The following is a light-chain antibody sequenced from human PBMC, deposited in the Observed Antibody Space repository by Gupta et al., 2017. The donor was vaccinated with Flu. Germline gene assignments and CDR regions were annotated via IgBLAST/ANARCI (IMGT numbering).Light chain of an antibody. CDR1: QSIRSY. J-gene: IGKJ4*01. CDR3: QHRGDGPPGGT. CDR2: DAS. V-gene: IGKV3-11*02. Sequence: PLSLSPGERATLSCRASQSIRSYLAWYHQKPAQAPRLLIYDASNRATGITARFSGSGAARDFTLTITSRVPDDFAVYYCQHRGDGPPGGTFGGGTXLEI.